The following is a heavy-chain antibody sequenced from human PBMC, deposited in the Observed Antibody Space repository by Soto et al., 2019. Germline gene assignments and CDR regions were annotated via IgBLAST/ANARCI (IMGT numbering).Heavy chain of an antibody. Sequence: PSETLSLTCAVSGGSISGSNWWSWVRQPPGKGLEWIGEIYHSGNTNYNPSLKSRATISVDTSKNQFSLKLMSVTAADTAVYYCARDKCIGGSCYGWFDPWGQGTLVTVSS. CDR3: ARDKCIGGSCYGWFDP. J-gene: IGHJ5*02. D-gene: IGHD2-15*01. V-gene: IGHV4-4*02. CDR2: IYHSGNT. CDR1: GGSISGSNW.